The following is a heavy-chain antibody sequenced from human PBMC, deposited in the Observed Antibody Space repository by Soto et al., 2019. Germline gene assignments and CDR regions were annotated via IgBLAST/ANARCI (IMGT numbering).Heavy chain of an antibody. V-gene: IGHV3-74*01. CDR2: INSDGSST. Sequence: SLRLSCAASGFTFSSYWMHWVRQAPGKGLVWVSRINSDGSSTSYADSVKGRFTISRDNAKNTLYLQMNSLRAEDTAVYYCAREARGSGSLPRALDYYYGMDVWGQGTTVTVSS. CDR1: GFTFSSYW. D-gene: IGHD1-26*01. J-gene: IGHJ6*02. CDR3: AREARGSGSLPRALDYYYGMDV.